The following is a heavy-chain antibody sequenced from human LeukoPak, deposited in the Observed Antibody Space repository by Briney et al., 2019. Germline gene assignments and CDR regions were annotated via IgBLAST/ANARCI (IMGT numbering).Heavy chain of an antibody. D-gene: IGHD3-3*01. CDR1: GYIFSNYW. CDR2: IYPGDSDT. J-gene: IGHJ3*02. CDR3: ARHGVAGPYDAFDI. V-gene: IGHV5-51*01. Sequence: GESLKISCKGSGYIFSNYWIAWVRQMPGRGLESMGIIYPGDSDTRYSPSFQGQVTISADKSVSTAYLQWSSLRASDTAMYYCARHGVAGPYDAFDIWGQGTRVTVPS.